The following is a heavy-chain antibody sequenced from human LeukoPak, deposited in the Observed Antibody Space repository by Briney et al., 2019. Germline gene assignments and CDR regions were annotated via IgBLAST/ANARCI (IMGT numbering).Heavy chain of an antibody. V-gene: IGHV4-38-2*02. CDR1: GYSISSGYY. CDR2: INHSGST. CDR3: ARGRGSYSG. Sequence: SETLSLTCTVSGYSISSGYYWGWIRQPPGKGLEWIGEINHSGSTNYNPSLKSRVTISVDTSKNQFSLKLSSVTAADTAVYYCARGRGSYSGWGQGTLVTVSS. J-gene: IGHJ4*02. D-gene: IGHD1-26*01.